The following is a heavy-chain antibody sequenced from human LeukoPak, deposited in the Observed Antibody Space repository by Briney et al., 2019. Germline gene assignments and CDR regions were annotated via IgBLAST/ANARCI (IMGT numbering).Heavy chain of an antibody. CDR1: GFTFRSYE. J-gene: IGHJ4*02. V-gene: IGHV3-48*03. D-gene: IGHD6-6*01. CDR2: ISSGGSTI. CDR3: ARGPYSSSSEYFDY. Sequence: GGSLRLSCAASGFTFRSYEMNWVRQAPGKGLEWVSYISSGGSTIYYADSEKGRFTISRDNAKNSLYLQMNSLRAEDTAVYYCARGPYSSSSEYFDYWGQGTLITVSS.